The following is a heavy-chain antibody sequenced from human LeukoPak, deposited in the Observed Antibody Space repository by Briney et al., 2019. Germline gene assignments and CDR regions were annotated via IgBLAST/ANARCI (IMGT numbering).Heavy chain of an antibody. V-gene: IGHV1-3*01. J-gene: IGHJ4*02. D-gene: IGHD4-17*01. CDR1: GYTFTSYA. CDR3: ARDRSGYDDYRFADY. Sequence: ASVTVSCTASGYTFTSYAMHWVRQAPGQRLEWMGWINAGNGNTKYSQKFQGRVTITRDTSASTAYMELSSLRSEDTAVYYCARDRSGYDDYRFADYWGQGTLVTVSS. CDR2: INAGNGNT.